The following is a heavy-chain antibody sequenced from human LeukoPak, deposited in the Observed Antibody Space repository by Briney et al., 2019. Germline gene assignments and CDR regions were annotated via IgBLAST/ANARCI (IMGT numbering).Heavy chain of an antibody. CDR2: VTGPGDTT. D-gene: IGHD3-16*01. V-gene: IGHV3-23*01. CDR3: AKGAEIDL. Sequence: GGSLRLSRATSGFTFTNYAMNWVRQAPGKGLEWVSAVTGPGDTTYYADSVKGRFFMSREDSKTTVYLQMNSLRAEDTAIYYCAKGAEIDLWGQGTLVTVSS. J-gene: IGHJ5*02. CDR1: GFTFTNYA.